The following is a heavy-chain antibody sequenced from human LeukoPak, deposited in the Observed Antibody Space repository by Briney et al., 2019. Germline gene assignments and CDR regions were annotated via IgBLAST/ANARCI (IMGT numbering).Heavy chain of an antibody. CDR3: ARTAEYYYDSSGYFDY. J-gene: IGHJ4*02. V-gene: IGHV4-38-2*01. Sequence: SETLSLTCAVSGYSISSGYYWGWIRQPPGKGLEWIGRIYHSGSTYYNPSLKSRVTISVDTSKNQFSLKLSSVTAADTAVYYCARTAEYYYDSSGYFDYWGQGTLVTVSS. D-gene: IGHD3-22*01. CDR2: IYHSGST. CDR1: GYSISSGYY.